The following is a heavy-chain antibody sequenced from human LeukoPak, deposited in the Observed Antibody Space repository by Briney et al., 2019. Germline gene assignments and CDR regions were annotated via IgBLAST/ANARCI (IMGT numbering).Heavy chain of an antibody. V-gene: IGHV4-30-4*01. CDR1: GGSISSGDYY. CDR3: ARGTCDGGCYPGVTYYGMDV. J-gene: IGHJ6*02. Sequence: PSETLSLTCSVSGGSISSGDYYWSWIRQSPRKGLEWIASIYTTGGTYHNPSLRSRLNISLDTSKNQFALRLRSVTAADAAVFYCARGTCDGGCYPGVTYYGMDVWGQGTAVAVSS. D-gene: IGHD2-21*02. CDR2: IYTTGGT.